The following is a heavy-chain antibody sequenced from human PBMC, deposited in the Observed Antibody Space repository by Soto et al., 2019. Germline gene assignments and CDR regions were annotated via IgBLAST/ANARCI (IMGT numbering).Heavy chain of an antibody. Sequence: SETLSLTCTVSGGSISSGDYYWSWIRQPPGKGLEWIGYIYYSGSTYYNPSLKSRVTISVDTSKNQFSLKLSSVTAADTAVYYCARDNILGILYGGMDVWGQGTTVTVYS. D-gene: IGHD3-3*01. CDR3: ARDNILGILYGGMDV. V-gene: IGHV4-30-4*01. J-gene: IGHJ6*02. CDR2: IYYSGST. CDR1: GGSISSGDYY.